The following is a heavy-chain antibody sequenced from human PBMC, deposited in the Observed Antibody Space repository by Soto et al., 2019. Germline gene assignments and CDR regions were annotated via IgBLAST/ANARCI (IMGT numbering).Heavy chain of an antibody. Sequence: SETLSLTCAVYGGSFSGYFCSWIRQPPGKGLEWIGEINHSGYTNYNPSLESRLTMSVDTSQNQFSLKLSSVTAADTAVYYCARGGVEMAPISNWFDPWGQGTLVTVSS. CDR2: INHSGYT. CDR1: GGSFSGYF. D-gene: IGHD3-3*01. V-gene: IGHV4-34*01. CDR3: ARGGVEMAPISNWFDP. J-gene: IGHJ5*02.